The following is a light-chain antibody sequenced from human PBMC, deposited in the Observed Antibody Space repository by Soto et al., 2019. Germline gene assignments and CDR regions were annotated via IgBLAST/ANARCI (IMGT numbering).Light chain of an antibody. CDR2: EVS. V-gene: IGLV2-18*01. CDR1: SSDVGSHNR. Sequence: QSALTQPPSVSGSPGQTVSISCTGSSSDVGSHNRVSWYQQPPGTAPKLMIYEVSNRPSGVPDRFSGSKSGNTASLTISGLQAEDEGDYYCSLYTSSSTLVFGGGTKLTVL. J-gene: IGLJ3*02. CDR3: SLYTSSSTLV.